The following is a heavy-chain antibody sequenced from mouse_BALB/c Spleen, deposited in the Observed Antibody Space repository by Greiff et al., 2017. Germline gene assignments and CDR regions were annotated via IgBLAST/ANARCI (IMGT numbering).Heavy chain of an antibody. J-gene: IGHJ3*01. D-gene: IGHD2-4*01. CDR3: ARCLYDYDGSWFAY. CDR2: IYPGDGDT. CDR1: GYTFTSYW. V-gene: IGHV1-87*01. Sequence: VQLQQSGAELARPGASVKLSCKASGYTFTSYWMQWVKQRPGQGLEWIGAIYPGDGDTRYTQKFKGKATLTADKSSSTAYMQLSSLASEDSAVYYCARCLYDYDGSWFAYWGQGTLVTVSA.